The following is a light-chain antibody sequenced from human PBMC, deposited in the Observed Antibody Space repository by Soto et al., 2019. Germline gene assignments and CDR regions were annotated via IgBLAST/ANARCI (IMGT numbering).Light chain of an antibody. CDR1: SSDVGGYSY. CDR2: DVS. Sequence: QSVLTQPASVSGSPVQSIAISCTGTSSDVGGYSYVSWYQQHPGKTPNLMIYDVSNRPSGVSNRFSGSKSGNTASLTISGLQAEDEADYYCSSYTSSSTWVFGGGTKVTVL. J-gene: IGLJ3*02. CDR3: SSYTSSSTWV. V-gene: IGLV2-14*01.